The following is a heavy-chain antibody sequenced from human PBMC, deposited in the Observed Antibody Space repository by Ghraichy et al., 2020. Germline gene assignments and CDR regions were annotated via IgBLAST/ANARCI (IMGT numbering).Heavy chain of an antibody. CDR3: ARAYTGTYYSLPDF. CDR2: INSYGGSI. V-gene: IGHV3-20*04. Sequence: GESLNISCKASGFIFGDHGMAWVRQGPGKGLEWVAGINSYGGSINYADSVKGRFIISRDNTKNALFLVIDSLGVDDTAFYYCARAYTGTYYSLPDFWGQGTLITVSS. J-gene: IGHJ4*02. D-gene: IGHD1-26*01. CDR1: GFIFGDHG.